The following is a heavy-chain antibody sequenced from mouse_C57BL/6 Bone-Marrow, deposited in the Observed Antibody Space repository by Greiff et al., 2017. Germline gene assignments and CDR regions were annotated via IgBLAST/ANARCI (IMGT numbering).Heavy chain of an antibody. J-gene: IGHJ2*02. V-gene: IGHV2-2*01. CDR3: ARNRWNYVYYFDY. CDR1: GFSFTSYG. Sequence: QVQLQQSGPGLVQPSQSLSITCTVSGFSFTSYGVHWVRQSPGKGLEWLGVIWSGGSTDYNAACISRLSISKDKSKSQVFFKMNSLPADDTAIYYCARNRWNYVYYFDYWGQGTSLTVSS. CDR2: IWSGGST. D-gene: IGHD1-1*01.